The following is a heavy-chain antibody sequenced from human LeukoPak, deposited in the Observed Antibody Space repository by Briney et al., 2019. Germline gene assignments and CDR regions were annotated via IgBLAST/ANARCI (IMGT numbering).Heavy chain of an antibody. V-gene: IGHV3-9*01. CDR1: GFTFDDYA. Sequence: PGGSLRLSCAASGFTFDDYAMHWVRQAPGKGLEWVSGISWNSGSIGYADSVKGRFTISRDNAKNPLYLQMNSLRAEDTALYYCAKVSGGGYGSGSYLDYWGQGTLVTVSS. J-gene: IGHJ4*02. CDR2: ISWNSGSI. D-gene: IGHD3-10*01. CDR3: AKVSGGGYGSGSYLDY.